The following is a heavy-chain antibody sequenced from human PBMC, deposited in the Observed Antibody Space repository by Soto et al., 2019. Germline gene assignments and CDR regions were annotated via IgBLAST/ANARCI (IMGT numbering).Heavy chain of an antibody. J-gene: IGHJ6*02. CDR3: AREQTYCTNGVCSSYYGMDV. D-gene: IGHD2-8*01. CDR1: GFTFSSYA. V-gene: IGHV3-30*04. CDR2: ISYDGSNK. Sequence: QVQLVESGGGVVQPGRSLRLSCAASGFTFSSYAMHWVRQAPDKGLEWVAVISYDGSNKFYADSVKGRFTISRDNSKNTLYLHMNSLRAEDTAVYYCAREQTYCTNGVCSSYYGMDVWGQGTTVTVSS.